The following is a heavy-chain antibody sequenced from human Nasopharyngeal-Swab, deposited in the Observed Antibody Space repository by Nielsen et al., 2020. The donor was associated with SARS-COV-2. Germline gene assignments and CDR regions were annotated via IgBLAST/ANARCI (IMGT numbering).Heavy chain of an antibody. Sequence: GESLKISCAASGFPFSSYSMNWVRQAPGKGLEWVSSISSSSSYIYYADSVKGRFTISRDNAKNSLYLQMNSLRAEDTAVYYCAREVNGYYDYWGQGTLVTVSS. V-gene: IGHV3-21*01. CDR3: AREVNGYYDY. J-gene: IGHJ4*02. CDR2: ISSSSSYI. D-gene: IGHD3-9*01. CDR1: GFPFSSYS.